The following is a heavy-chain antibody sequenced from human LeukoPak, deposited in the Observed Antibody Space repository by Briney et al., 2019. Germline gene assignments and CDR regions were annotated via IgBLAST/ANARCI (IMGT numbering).Heavy chain of an antibody. CDR3: ARGGGDYNPFDY. Sequence: PGGSLRLSCAVSGFTVSSNYMSWVRQAPGKGLEWVSVIYSGGSTYYADSVKGRFTISRHNSMNTLYLQMNSLRGEDTAVYYCARGGGDYNPFDYWGQGTLVTVSS. CDR1: GFTVSSNY. CDR2: IYSGGST. V-gene: IGHV3-53*04. J-gene: IGHJ4*02. D-gene: IGHD4-17*01.